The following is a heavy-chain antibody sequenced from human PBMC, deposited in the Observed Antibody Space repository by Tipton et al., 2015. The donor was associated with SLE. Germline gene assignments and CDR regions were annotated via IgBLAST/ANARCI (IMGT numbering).Heavy chain of an antibody. CDR3: AREGYDFWSGYYDYFDY. J-gene: IGHJ4*02. V-gene: IGHV4-61*02. Sequence: LRLSCTVSGGSISSGSYYWSWIRQPAGKGLEWIGRIYTSGSTNYNPSLKSRVTISVDTSKNQFSLKLSSVTAADTAVYYCAREGYDFWSGYYDYFDYWGQGTLVTVSS. D-gene: IGHD3-3*01. CDR1: GGSISSGSYY. CDR2: IYTSGST.